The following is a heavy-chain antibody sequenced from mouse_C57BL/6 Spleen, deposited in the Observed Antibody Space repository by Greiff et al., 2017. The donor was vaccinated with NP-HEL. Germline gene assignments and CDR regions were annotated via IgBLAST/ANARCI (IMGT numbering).Heavy chain of an antibody. CDR3: ARLSHYYGSSHFDY. V-gene: IGHV5-6*01. J-gene: IGHJ2*01. D-gene: IGHD1-1*01. CDR1: GFTFSSYG. CDR2: ISSGGSYT. Sequence: DVQLVESGGDLVKPGGSLKLSCAASGFTFSSYGMSWVRQTPDKRLEWVATISSGGSYTYYPDSVKGRFTISRDNAKNTLYLQMSSLKSEDTAMYYCARLSHYYGSSHFDYWGQGTTLTVSS.